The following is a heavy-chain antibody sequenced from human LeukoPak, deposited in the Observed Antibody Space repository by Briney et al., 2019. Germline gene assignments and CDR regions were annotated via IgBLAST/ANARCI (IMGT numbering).Heavy chain of an antibody. CDR3: ARHHRNAYYKFDY. V-gene: IGHV4-39*01. Sequence: PSETLSLTCTVSGGSISSTTFYWGWIRQPPGKGLEWIGSIYYSGSTYYNPSLKSRVTISVDTSKNQFSLNLSSVTATDTAVYYCARHHRNAYYKFDYWGQETLVTVSP. CDR1: GGSISSTTFY. CDR2: IYYSGST. D-gene: IGHD3-22*01. J-gene: IGHJ4*02.